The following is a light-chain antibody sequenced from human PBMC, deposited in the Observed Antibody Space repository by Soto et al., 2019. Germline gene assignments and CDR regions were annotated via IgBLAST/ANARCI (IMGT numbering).Light chain of an antibody. J-gene: IGKJ1*01. CDR2: GAS. CDR3: QQYNNWPRT. CDR1: QGISTW. V-gene: IGKV1-12*01. Sequence: EIQMTQSPSSESSSVGKRVIINFXASQGISTWLAWYQQKAGKAPNLLIYGASNLHSGVPSRFSGSGSETNFTLTISSLQPEDFAVYYCQQYNNWPRTFGQGTKVDIK.